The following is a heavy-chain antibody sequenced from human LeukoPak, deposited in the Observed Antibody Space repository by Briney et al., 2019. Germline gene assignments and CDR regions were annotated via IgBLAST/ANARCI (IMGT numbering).Heavy chain of an antibody. D-gene: IGHD5-18*01. CDR1: GFTVSSNY. CDR2: IYSGGST. CDR3: VRVGYSYGYGDWNHFDY. Sequence: PGGSLRLSCAAAGFTVSSNYMSWVRQAPGKGLEWVSIIYSGGSTYYADSLKGRFTISRDNSKSTLYLQMNSLRAEDTAVYFCVRVGYSYGYGDWNHFDYWGQGTLVTVSS. J-gene: IGHJ4*02. V-gene: IGHV3-66*02.